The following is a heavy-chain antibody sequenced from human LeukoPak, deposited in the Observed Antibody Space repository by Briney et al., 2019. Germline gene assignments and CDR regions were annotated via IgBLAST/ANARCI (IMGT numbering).Heavy chain of an antibody. CDR1: VYTFTNDD. D-gene: IGHD4-11*01. Sequence: ASVKVSCKASVYTFTNDDISSVGRATGQGLEWMGWMNANSGNTGYAQKFQGRVTITRDTSINTASMELSSLRCEDSAVYYCARGPAYGNYGASYYYHMDVWAKGTTVTVSS. CDR3: ARGPAYGNYGASYYYHMDV. CDR2: MNANSGNT. J-gene: IGHJ6*03. V-gene: IGHV1-8*03.